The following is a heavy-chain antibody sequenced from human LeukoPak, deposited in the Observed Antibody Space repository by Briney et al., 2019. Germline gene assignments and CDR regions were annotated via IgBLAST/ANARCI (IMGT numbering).Heavy chain of an antibody. CDR3: ARLGYCSGGSCYVPY. D-gene: IGHD2-15*01. J-gene: IGHJ4*02. CDR2: IYYSGST. Sequence: SGTLSLTCAVSGGSISSSYYWGWIRQPPGKGLEWIGSIYYSGSTYYNPSLKSRVTISVDTSKNQFSLKLSSVTAADTAVYYCARLGYCSGGSCYVPYWGQGTLVTVSS. V-gene: IGHV4-39*07. CDR1: GGSISSSYY.